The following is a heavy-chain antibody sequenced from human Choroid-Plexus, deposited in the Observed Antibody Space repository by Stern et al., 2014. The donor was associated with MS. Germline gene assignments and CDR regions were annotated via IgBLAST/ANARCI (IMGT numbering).Heavy chain of an antibody. J-gene: IGHJ4*02. Sequence: QVTLKESGPTLVKPTQTLTLTCTFSGFSLSTSGVGVGWIRQPPGKALEWLALIYWDDDKRYSPSLKNRLTITKDTSKNQVVLTMTNMDPVDTATYYCAHRRYSSSWYGMDYFDYWGQGTLVTVSS. CDR1: GFSLSTSGVG. CDR3: AHRRYSSSWYGMDYFDY. V-gene: IGHV2-5*02. CDR2: IYWDDDK. D-gene: IGHD6-13*01.